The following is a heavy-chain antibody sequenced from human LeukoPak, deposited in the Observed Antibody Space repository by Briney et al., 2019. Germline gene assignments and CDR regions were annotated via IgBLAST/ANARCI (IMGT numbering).Heavy chain of an antibody. CDR3: AGKLEQWWDY. D-gene: IGHD1/OR15-1a*01. Sequence: SETLSLTCTVSGGSISSYYWSWIRQPPGKGLEWIGYIYYSGSTNYNPSLKSRVTISVDTSKNQFSLNLSSVTAADTAVYYCAGKLEQWWDYWGQGTLVTVSS. V-gene: IGHV4-59*01. CDR2: IYYSGST. CDR1: GGSISSYY. J-gene: IGHJ4*02.